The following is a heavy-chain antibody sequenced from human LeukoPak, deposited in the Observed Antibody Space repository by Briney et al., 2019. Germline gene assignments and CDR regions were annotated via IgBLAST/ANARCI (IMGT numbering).Heavy chain of an antibody. CDR3: ARGGSSSLSSPHWYLDL. CDR2: INANNGDT. CDR1: GYTFTGYY. J-gene: IGHJ2*01. Sequence: ASVKVSCMASGYTFTGYYMYWVRQAPGQGLEWMGWINANNGDTEYARKFQVRVTMTRDTSINSAHMELKNLASDDTAVYYCARGGSSSLSSPHWYLDLWGRGTLVTVSS. V-gene: IGHV1-2*02. D-gene: IGHD6-13*01.